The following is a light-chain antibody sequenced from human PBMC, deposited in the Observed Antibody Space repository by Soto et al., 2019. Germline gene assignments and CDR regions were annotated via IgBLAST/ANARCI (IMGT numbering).Light chain of an antibody. Sequence: DIQMTQSPSSLSASVGDRVTITCQASQDISKYLNWYQQKPGKAPKLLIYGASNLETGVPSRFSGSGSGTDFFFTISSLQPEDLAVYFCQQHTNSPHSFGQGTKLEIK. CDR1: QDISKY. J-gene: IGKJ2*01. V-gene: IGKV1-33*01. CDR2: GAS. CDR3: QQHTNSPHS.